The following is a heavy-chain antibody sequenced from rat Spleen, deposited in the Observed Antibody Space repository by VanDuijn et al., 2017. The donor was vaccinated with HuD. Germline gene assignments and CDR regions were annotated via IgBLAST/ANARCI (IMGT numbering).Heavy chain of an antibody. V-gene: IGHV2S12*01. J-gene: IGHJ2*01. CDR3: TGGGLAPDY. D-gene: IGHD3-1*01. CDR2: ISSGGST. Sequence: QVQLKESGPGLVQPSQTLSLTCTVSGFSLTSNGVSWVRQPPGKGLEWIAAISSGGSTYYNSALKSRLSIRRDTSKSQVFLKMNSLQTEDTAIYFCTGGGLAPDYWGQGVMVTVSS. CDR1: GFSLTSNG.